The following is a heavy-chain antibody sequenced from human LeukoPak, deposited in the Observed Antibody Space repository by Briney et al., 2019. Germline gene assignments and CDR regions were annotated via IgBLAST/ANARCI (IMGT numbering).Heavy chain of an antibody. Sequence: GGSLRLSCAASGFSFNTYAMTWVRQAPGKGLEWVSSINAGGINTYYTDSVKGRFTISRDNSKSTLYLQMNSLRAEDTAVYYCARDSEGVTGTTSWFDPWGQGTLVTVSS. D-gene: IGHD1-7*01. J-gene: IGHJ5*02. V-gene: IGHV3-23*01. CDR1: GFSFNTYA. CDR2: INAGGINT. CDR3: ARDSEGVTGTTSWFDP.